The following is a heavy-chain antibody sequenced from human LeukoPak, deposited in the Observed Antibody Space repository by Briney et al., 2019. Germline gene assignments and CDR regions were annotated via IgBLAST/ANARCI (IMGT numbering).Heavy chain of an antibody. J-gene: IGHJ5*02. CDR2: IYTSGST. D-gene: IGHD6-13*01. V-gene: IGHV4-61*02. Sequence: SETLSLTCTVSGGSISSGSYYWSWIRQPAGKGLEWIGRIYTSGSTNYNPSLKSRVTISVDTSKNQFSLKLSSVTAADTAVYYCARSSSWYHRFDPWGQGTLVTVSS. CDR3: ARSSSWYHRFDP. CDR1: GGSISSGSYY.